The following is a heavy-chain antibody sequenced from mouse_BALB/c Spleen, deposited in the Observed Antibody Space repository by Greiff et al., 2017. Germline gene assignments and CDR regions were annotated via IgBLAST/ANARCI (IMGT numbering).Heavy chain of an antibody. Sequence: LVESGAELVRPGVSVKISCKGSGYTFTDYAMHWVKQSHAKSLEWIGVISTYYGDASYNQKFKGKATMTVDKSSSTAYMELARLTSEDSAIYYCARSFITTVVAKDYYAMDYWGQGTSVTVSS. CDR3: ARSFITTVVAKDYYAMDY. D-gene: IGHD1-1*01. J-gene: IGHJ4*01. V-gene: IGHV1S137*01. CDR2: ISTYYGDA. CDR1: GYTFTDYA.